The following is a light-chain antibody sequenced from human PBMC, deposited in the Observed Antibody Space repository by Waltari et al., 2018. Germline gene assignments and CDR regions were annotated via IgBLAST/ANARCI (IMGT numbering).Light chain of an antibody. J-gene: IGKJ3*01. CDR1: QGISSY. CDR3: QQVDSYPFT. CDR2: AAS. Sequence: DIQLTQSPSLLSTSVGDRVTITCRASQGISSYLALYQQKPGKVPKILIYAASTLQSRVPSRFSGRRFGTEFTLTISSLQPEDFAPYYCQQVDSYPFTFGPGTKVDL. V-gene: IGKV1-9*01.